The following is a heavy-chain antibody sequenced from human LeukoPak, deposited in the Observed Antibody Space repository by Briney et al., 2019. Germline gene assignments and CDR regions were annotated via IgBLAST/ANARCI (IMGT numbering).Heavy chain of an antibody. V-gene: IGHV3-7*01. D-gene: IGHD4-23*01. CDR2: IKQDGREK. J-gene: IGHJ4*02. Sequence: PGGSLRLSCAASGFTFSSYWMSWVRQAPGKGREGVANIKQDGREKYYVDSVKGRFTISRDNAKNSLYLQMNRLRAEDTAVYYCARESGVWYGGNLLIYFDYWGQGTLVTVSS. CDR3: ARESGVWYGGNLLIYFDY. CDR1: GFTFSSYW.